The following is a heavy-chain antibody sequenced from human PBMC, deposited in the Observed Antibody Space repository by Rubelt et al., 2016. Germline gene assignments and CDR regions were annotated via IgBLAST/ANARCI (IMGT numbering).Heavy chain of an antibody. J-gene: IGHJ6*02. D-gene: IGHD5-12*01. Sequence: QVQLVQSGAEVKKPGSSVKVSCKASGGTFSSYAISWVRQAPGQGLEWMGGIIPLFGTANYAQKFQGRVTITADESTSTAYMELRSLRSDDTAVYYCASPMEGYSGYDYGMDVWGQGTTVTVSS. CDR1: GGTFSSYA. CDR2: IIPLFGTA. V-gene: IGHV1-69*01. CDR3: ASPMEGYSGYDYGMDV.